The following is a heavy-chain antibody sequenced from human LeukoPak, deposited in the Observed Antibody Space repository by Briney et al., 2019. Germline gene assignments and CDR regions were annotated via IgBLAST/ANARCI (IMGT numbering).Heavy chain of an antibody. V-gene: IGHV1-69*04. J-gene: IGHJ4*02. D-gene: IGHD3-3*01. CDR2: IIPILGIA. CDR1: GGTFSSYA. CDR3: ARGKLGMDYDFWSGSYFVPPGTGETDY. Sequence: GSSVKVSCKASGGTFSSYAISWVRQAPGQGLEWMGRIIPILGIANYAQKFQGRVTITADKSTSTAYMELSSLRSDDTAVYYCARGKLGMDYDFWSGSYFVPPGTGETDYWGQGTLVTVSS.